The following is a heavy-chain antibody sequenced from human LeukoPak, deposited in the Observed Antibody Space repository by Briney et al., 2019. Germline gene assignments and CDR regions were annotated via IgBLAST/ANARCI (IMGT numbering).Heavy chain of an antibody. CDR2: INHSGST. CDR1: GGSFSGYY. Sequence: SETLSLTCAVYGGSFSGYYWSWIRQPPGKGLDWIGEINHSGSTNHSPSLKSRVTISVDTSKNQFSLKLRSVTAADTAVYYCARGPLYYYDSSSRSYYFDYWGQGTLVTVSS. J-gene: IGHJ4*02. V-gene: IGHV4-34*01. CDR3: ARGPLYYYDSSSRSYYFDY. D-gene: IGHD3-22*01.